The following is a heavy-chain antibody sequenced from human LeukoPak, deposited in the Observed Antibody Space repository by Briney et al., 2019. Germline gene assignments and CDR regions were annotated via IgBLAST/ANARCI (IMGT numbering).Heavy chain of an antibody. CDR1: GYTFTGYY. V-gene: IGHV1-2*04. Sequence: GASVKVTCKASGYTFTGYYMHWVRQAPGQGLEWMGWINPNSGGTNYAQKFQGWVTMTRDTSISTAYMELSRLRSDDTAVYYCARAALYYYDSSGYYDPRGGYFDYGAGNPWSPSP. J-gene: IGHJ4*02. CDR2: INPNSGGT. D-gene: IGHD3-22*01. CDR3: ARAALYYYDSSGYYDPRGGYFDY.